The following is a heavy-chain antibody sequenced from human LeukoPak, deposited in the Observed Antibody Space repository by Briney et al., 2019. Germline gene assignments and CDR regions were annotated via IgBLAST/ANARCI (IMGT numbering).Heavy chain of an antibody. CDR3: ARDRGYSNYPNWFDP. D-gene: IGHD4-11*01. J-gene: IGHJ5*02. CDR1: GGSISSLNHY. CDR2: ITHSGIA. V-gene: IGHV4-30-4*08. Sequence: SSQTLSLTCTVSGGSISSLNHYWGWVRQPPGQGLEWIGYITHSGIADYNPSLKSRVTISLDRSKNQFSLTLSSVTAADTAVYYCARDRGYSNYPNWFDPWGQGTLVTVSS.